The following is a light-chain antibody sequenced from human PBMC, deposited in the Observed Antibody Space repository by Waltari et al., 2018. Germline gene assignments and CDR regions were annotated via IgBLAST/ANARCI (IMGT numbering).Light chain of an antibody. J-gene: IGKJ5*01. CDR2: DTS. Sequence: EIVMTQSPATLSVSPGERATLSCRASHSVSRNSAWYQQKPGQAPRLLIHDTSTRATGIPARFSGSGSGTEFTLTISSLQSEDFAVYYCQQYINWPPITFGHGTRLEIK. CDR1: HSVSRN. V-gene: IGKV3-15*01. CDR3: QQYINWPPIT.